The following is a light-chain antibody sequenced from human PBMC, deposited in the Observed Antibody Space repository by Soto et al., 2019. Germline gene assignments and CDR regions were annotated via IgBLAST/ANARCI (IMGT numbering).Light chain of an antibody. Sequence: QSALTQPRSVSGSPGQSVTISCTGTSSDVGGYNSVSWYQQHPGKAPKLIIYDVSKRPSGVADRFSGSKSGNTASLTISVFQAEDEGDYYCCSYAGSYTFVVFGGGTKLTVL. CDR1: SSDVGGYNS. CDR2: DVS. V-gene: IGLV2-11*01. CDR3: CSYAGSYTFVV. J-gene: IGLJ2*01.